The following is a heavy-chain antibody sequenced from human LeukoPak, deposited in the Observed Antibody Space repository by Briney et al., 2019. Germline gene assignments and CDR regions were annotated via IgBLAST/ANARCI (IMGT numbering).Heavy chain of an antibody. V-gene: IGHV3-30*03. CDR2: ISYDGSNK. Sequence: GGSLRLSCAASGFTFSSYGMHWVRQAPGKGLEWVAVISYDGSNKYYADSVKGRFTISRDNSKNTLYLQMNSLRAEDTAVYYCASDDYGDPFDYWGQGTLVTVSS. J-gene: IGHJ4*02. CDR1: GFTFSSYG. D-gene: IGHD4-17*01. CDR3: ASDDYGDPFDY.